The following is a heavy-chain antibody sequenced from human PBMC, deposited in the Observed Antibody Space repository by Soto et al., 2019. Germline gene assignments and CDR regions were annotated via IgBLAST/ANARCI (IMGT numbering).Heavy chain of an antibody. J-gene: IGHJ5*02. CDR2: ISWNSGSI. Sequence: GGSLRLSCAASGFTFDDYAMHWVRQAPGKGLEWVSGISWNSGSIGYADSVKGRFTISRDNAKNSLYLQMNSLRAEDTALYYCAKGTTFTIFGADQTRNWFDPWGQGTLVTVSS. CDR3: AKGTTFTIFGADQTRNWFDP. D-gene: IGHD3-3*01. V-gene: IGHV3-9*01. CDR1: GFTFDDYA.